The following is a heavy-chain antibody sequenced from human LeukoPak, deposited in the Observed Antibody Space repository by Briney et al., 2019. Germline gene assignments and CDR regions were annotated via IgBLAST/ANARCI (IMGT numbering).Heavy chain of an antibody. CDR1: GFTFSSYA. Sequence: GGSLRLSCSASGFTFSSYALHWVRQAPGKGLEFVSAISSNGGSTYYADSVKGRFTISRDNSKNTLYLQMSSLRAEDTAVYYCVKDLEPSGSSVLGWYFDLWGRGTLVTVSS. CDR3: VKDLEPSGSSVLGWYFDL. CDR2: ISSNGGST. D-gene: IGHD6-6*01. J-gene: IGHJ2*01. V-gene: IGHV3-64D*09.